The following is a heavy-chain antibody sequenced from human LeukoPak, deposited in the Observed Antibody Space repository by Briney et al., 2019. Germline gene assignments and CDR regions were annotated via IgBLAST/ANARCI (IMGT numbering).Heavy chain of an antibody. D-gene: IGHD6-13*01. Sequence: SETLSLTCAVYGGSFGGYYWSWIRQPPGKGLEWIGEINHSGSTNYNPSLKSRVTISVDTSKNQFSLKLSSVTAADTAVYYCARERKYSSSPNWFDPWGQGTLVTVSS. CDR2: INHSGST. J-gene: IGHJ5*02. CDR1: GGSFGGYY. V-gene: IGHV4-34*01. CDR3: ARERKYSSSPNWFDP.